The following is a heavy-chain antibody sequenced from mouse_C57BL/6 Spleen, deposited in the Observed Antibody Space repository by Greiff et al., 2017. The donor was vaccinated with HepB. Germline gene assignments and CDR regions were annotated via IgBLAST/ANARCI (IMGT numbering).Heavy chain of an antibody. D-gene: IGHD1-1*01. Sequence: EVNLVESGGGLVKPGGSLKLSCAASGFTFSSYAMSWVRQTPEKRLEWVATISDGGSYTYYPDNVKGRFTISRDNAKNNLYLQMSHLKSEDTAMYYCARDYYGSSYEDAMDYWGQGTSVTVSS. CDR1: GFTFSSYA. CDR3: ARDYYGSSYEDAMDY. J-gene: IGHJ4*01. V-gene: IGHV5-4*01. CDR2: ISDGGSYT.